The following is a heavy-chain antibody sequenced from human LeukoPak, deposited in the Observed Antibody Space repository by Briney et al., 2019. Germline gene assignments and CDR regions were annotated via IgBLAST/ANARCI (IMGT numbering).Heavy chain of an antibody. CDR3: ARDNLIRITMIVVVGGFDY. J-gene: IGHJ4*02. CDR1: GFTFSSYS. D-gene: IGHD3-22*01. V-gene: IGHV3-48*01. Sequence: GGSLRLSCAASGFTFSSYSMNWVRQAPGKGLEWVSYISSSSSTIYYADSVKGRFTISRDNAKNSLYLQMNSLRAEDTAVYYCARDNLIRITMIVVVGGFDYWGQGTLVTVSS. CDR2: ISSSSSTI.